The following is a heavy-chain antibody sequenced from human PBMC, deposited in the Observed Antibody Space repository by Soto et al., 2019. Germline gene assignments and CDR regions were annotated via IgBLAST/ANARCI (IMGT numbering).Heavy chain of an antibody. CDR1: GFTFSSYW. D-gene: IGHD6-13*01. CDR2: IKQDGSEK. CDR3: ARDRTAAAGPNYYGMDV. Sequence: GGSLRLSFAASGFTFSSYWMSWVRLAPWKGLEWVANIKQDGSEKYYWDSLKGRFTISRDNAKNSLYLQMNSLRAEDTAVYYCARDRTAAAGPNYYGMDVWGQATTVTVSS. V-gene: IGHV3-7*01. J-gene: IGHJ6*02.